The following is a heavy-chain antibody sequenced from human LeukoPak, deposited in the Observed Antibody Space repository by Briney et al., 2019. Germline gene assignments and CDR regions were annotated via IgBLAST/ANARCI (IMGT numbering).Heavy chain of an antibody. CDR1: GGSISTYY. V-gene: IGHV4-59*01. CDR2: IYNSGST. CDR3: ARGGYSYGYDDDFDY. Sequence: SQTLSLTCTVSGGSISTYYWSWIRQPPGKGLEWIGYIYNSGSTNYNPSLKSRVTISVDTSKNKFSLKLSSVTAADTAVYYCARGGYSYGYDDDFDYWGQGTLVTVAS. D-gene: IGHD5-18*01. J-gene: IGHJ4*02.